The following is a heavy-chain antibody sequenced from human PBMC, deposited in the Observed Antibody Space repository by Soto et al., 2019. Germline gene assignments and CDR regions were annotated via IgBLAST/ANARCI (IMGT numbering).Heavy chain of an antibody. CDR1: GFMFGSYW. CDR3: ARVRANDYEIDY. V-gene: IGHV3-7*03. Sequence: EVQLVESGGGLVQPGGSLRLSCAASGFMFGSYWMTWVRHAPGKGLQWVANIKRDGSEKYYVDSVKGRFTISRDNADNLVFLDINSLRVDDTATYYCARVRANDYEIDYWGQGALVTVSS. J-gene: IGHJ4*02. D-gene: IGHD4-17*01. CDR2: IKRDGSEK.